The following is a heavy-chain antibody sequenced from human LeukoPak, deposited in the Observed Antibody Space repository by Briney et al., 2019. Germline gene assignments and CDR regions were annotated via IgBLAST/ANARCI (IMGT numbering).Heavy chain of an antibody. J-gene: IGHJ3*02. V-gene: IGHV1-69*02. CDR3: ASYGDYGGDAFDI. CDR2: IIPILGIA. CDR1: GGTCSSYT. D-gene: IGHD4-17*01. Sequence: SVKVSCKASGGTCSSYTISWVRQAPGQGLEWMGRIIPILGIANYAQKFQGRVTITADKSTSTAYMELSSLRSEDTAVYYCASYGDYGGDAFDIWGQGTMVTVSS.